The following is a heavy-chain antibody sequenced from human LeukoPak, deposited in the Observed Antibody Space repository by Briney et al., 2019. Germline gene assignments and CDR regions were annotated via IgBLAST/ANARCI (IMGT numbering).Heavy chain of an antibody. D-gene: IGHD3-3*01. V-gene: IGHV4-34*01. CDR1: GGSFSGYY. CDR3: ARATRAPGLRFLEWILRYYYMDV. CDR2: INHSGST. Sequence: PSETLSLTCAVYGGSFSGYYWSWIRQPPGKGLEWIGEINHSGSTNYNPSLKSRVTISVDTSKNQFSLKLSSVTAADTAVYYCARATRAPGLRFLEWILRYYYMDVWGKGTTVTVSS. J-gene: IGHJ6*03.